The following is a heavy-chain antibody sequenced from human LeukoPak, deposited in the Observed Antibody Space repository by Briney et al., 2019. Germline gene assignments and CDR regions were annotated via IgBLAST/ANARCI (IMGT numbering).Heavy chain of an antibody. J-gene: IGHJ4*02. D-gene: IGHD2-21*01. CDR3: ASNGIWAYFDY. CDR2: ISGCGGRT. V-gene: IGHV3-23*01. Sequence: PGGPLRLSCAASGFTLSSYAMSWVRQAPGKGLDWVSAISGCGGRTYFADSVKGRFTISRDNSKNTLYLQMNSLRAEDTAVYYCASNGIWAYFDYWGQGTLVTVSS. CDR1: GFTLSSYA.